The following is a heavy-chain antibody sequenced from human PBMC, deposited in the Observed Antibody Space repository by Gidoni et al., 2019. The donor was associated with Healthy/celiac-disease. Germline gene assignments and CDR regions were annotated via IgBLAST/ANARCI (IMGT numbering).Heavy chain of an antibody. Sequence: QLQLQQWGAGLLQPSETLTRTCAVHGESFSGYFWSWIRRPPGKGLEWIGEINHSGSTHYNPSRKSRVTISVDTSKNQFSLKVTSVTAADTAVYYCARIIGNYYDSSAYLDYWVQGTLVTVSS. CDR3: ARIIGNYYDSSAYLDY. V-gene: IGHV4-34*01. CDR1: GESFSGYF. J-gene: IGHJ4*02. CDR2: INHSGST. D-gene: IGHD3-22*01.